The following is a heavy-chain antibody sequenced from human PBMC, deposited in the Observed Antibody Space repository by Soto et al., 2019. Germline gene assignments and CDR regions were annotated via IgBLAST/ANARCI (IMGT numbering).Heavy chain of an antibody. Sequence: GGSLRLSCAASGFTFSDYYMSWIRQAPGKGLEWVSYISSSGDTKLSAESVKGRFTISRDNARNSLHLEMNSLRAEDTAVYYCAKTLSLYSSSYHDYWAQRTLVTVSS. V-gene: IGHV3-11*01. CDR2: ISSSGDTK. D-gene: IGHD6-13*01. CDR1: GFTFSDYY. J-gene: IGHJ4*02. CDR3: AKTLSLYSSSYHDY.